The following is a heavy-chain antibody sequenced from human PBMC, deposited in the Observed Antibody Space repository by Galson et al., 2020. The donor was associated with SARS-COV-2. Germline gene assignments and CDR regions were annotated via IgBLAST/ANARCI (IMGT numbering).Heavy chain of an antibody. J-gene: IGHJ3*02. Sequence: SETMSLTCTVSGGSITTYYWSWIRQPPDQGLEWIGYIDYSGSTNYNTSLKIRVTISVDTSRNQFSLKLSSVTAADTAVYYCARVGQGSFVIWGQGTTVTVSS. V-gene: IGHV4-59*01. CDR3: ARVGQGSFVI. CDR1: GGSITTYY. CDR2: IDYSGST.